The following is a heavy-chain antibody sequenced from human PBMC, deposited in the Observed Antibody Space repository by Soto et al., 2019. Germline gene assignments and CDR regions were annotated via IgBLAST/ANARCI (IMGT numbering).Heavy chain of an antibody. D-gene: IGHD3-10*01. CDR1: GGSVSSGSYY. CDR2: IYYSGST. V-gene: IGHV4-61*01. J-gene: IGHJ4*02. Sequence: PSETLSLTCTVSGGSVSSGSYYWSWIRQPPGKGLEWIGYIYYSGSTNYNPSLKSRVTISVDTSKNQFSLKLSSVTAADTAVYYCAREWLFPRGYFDYRGQGTLVTVSS. CDR3: AREWLFPRGYFDY.